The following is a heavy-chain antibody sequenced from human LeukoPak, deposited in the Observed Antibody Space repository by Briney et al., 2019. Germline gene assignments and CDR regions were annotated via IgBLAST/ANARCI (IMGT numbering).Heavy chain of an antibody. CDR2: FDPEDGET. V-gene: IGHV1-24*01. CDR1: GYTLTVLS. CDR3: ATGLGSGYDYYFDY. Sequence: ASVKVSCKVSGYTLTVLSMHGVPQAPGKGRVWGGGFDPEDGETIYAQKFQGRVTMTEDTSTDTAYMELSSLRSEDTAVYYCATGLGSGYDYYFDYWGQGTLVTVSS. D-gene: IGHD5-12*01. J-gene: IGHJ4*02.